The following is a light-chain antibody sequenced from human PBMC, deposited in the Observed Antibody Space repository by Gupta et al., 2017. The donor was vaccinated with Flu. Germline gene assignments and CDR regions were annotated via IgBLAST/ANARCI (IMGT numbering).Light chain of an antibody. CDR2: KTS. CDR1: QTISCW. V-gene: IGKV1-5*03. Sequence: GDRVTITWRASQTISCWLAWYQQKPGKAPNLLIYKTSRLESGVPSRFSGSGSGTEFTLAISSLQPDDFATYYCQHHDSYSGTFGQGTKVEIK. J-gene: IGKJ1*01. CDR3: QHHDSYSGT.